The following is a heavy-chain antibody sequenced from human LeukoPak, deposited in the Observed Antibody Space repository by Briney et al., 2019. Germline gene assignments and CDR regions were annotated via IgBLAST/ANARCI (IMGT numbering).Heavy chain of an antibody. CDR1: GYSFSSYC. CDR2: IYPGHSHT. V-gene: IGHV5-51*01. J-gene: IGHJ5*02. CDR3: ARAPLDSSGNHWGVWFDP. D-gene: IGHD3-22*01. Sequence: GESLKISCQGSGYSFSSYCIGWVRQMPGKGLGWMGIIYPGHSHTKYTPSFQGQLTMSADSSINTAYLQWSSLKASDTAIYYCARAPLDSSGNHWGVWFDPWGQGTLVTVSS.